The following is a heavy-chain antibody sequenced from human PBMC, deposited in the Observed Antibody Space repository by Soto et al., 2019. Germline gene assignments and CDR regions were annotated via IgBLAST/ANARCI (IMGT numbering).Heavy chain of an antibody. CDR1: GGSFSGYY. V-gene: IGHV4-34*01. Sequence: QVQLQQWGAGLLKPSETLSLTCAVYGGSFSGYYWSWIRQPPGQGLEWIGEINHSGSTNYNPSLKSRVTISVDTSKNQFSLKLSSVTAADTAVYYCAVGSSSSWYNWFDPWGQGTLVTVSS. D-gene: IGHD6-13*01. CDR2: INHSGST. J-gene: IGHJ5*02. CDR3: AVGSSSSWYNWFDP.